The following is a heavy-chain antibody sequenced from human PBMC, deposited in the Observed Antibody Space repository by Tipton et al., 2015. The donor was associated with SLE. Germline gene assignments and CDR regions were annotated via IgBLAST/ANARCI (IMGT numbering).Heavy chain of an antibody. CDR2: ISYDGSNK. Sequence: SLRLSCAASGFTFSSYAMHWVRQAPGKGLEWVAVISYDGSNKYYADSVKGRFTISRDNSKNTLYLEVSSLRHEDTAVYYCARDGTDCGGDCYFDWHFDLWGRGTLVTVSS. D-gene: IGHD2-21*01. J-gene: IGHJ2*01. CDR1: GFTFSSYA. CDR3: ARDGTDCGGDCYFDWHFDL. V-gene: IGHV3-30*04.